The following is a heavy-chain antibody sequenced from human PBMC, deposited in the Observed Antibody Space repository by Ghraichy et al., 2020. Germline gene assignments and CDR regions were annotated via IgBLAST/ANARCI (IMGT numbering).Heavy chain of an antibody. CDR2: IYHSGST. J-gene: IGHJ4*02. CDR3: ARFGADTAMVKGY. CDR1: GYSISSGYY. D-gene: IGHD5-18*01. Sequence: SETLSLTCTVSGYSISSGYYWGWIRQPPGKGLEWIGSIYHSGSTYYNPSLKSRVTISVDTSKNQFSLKLSSVTAADTAVYYCARFGADTAMVKGYWGQGTLVTVSS. V-gene: IGHV4-38-2*02.